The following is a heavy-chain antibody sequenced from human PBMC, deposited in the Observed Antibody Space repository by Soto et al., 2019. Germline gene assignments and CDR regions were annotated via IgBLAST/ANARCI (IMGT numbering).Heavy chain of an antibody. CDR1: GGSFSGYY. CDR3: ARGGPGLSRIYYYYGMDV. V-gene: IGHV4-34*01. J-gene: IGHJ6*02. Sequence: PSETLSLTCAVYGGSFSGYYWSWIRQPPGKXLEWIGEINHSGSTNYNPSLKSRVTISVDTSKNQFSLKLSSVTAADTAVYYCARGGPGLSRIYYYYGMDVWGQGTTVTVSS. D-gene: IGHD2-15*01. CDR2: INHSGST.